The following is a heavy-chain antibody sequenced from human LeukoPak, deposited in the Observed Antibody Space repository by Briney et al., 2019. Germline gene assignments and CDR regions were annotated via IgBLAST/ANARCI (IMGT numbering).Heavy chain of an antibody. CDR1: GYTFTTYD. CDR2: VNPSSGVT. V-gene: IGHV1-8*01. J-gene: IGHJ4*02. Sequence: ASVKVSCKAFGYTFTTYDINWVRQATGQGLEWMGWVNPSSGVTRYAQKFQGRVTMTRNTSISTAYMELSSLRSEDTAVYYCAKNYDFLTGYANWGQGTLVTVSS. CDR3: AKNYDFLTGYAN. D-gene: IGHD3-9*01.